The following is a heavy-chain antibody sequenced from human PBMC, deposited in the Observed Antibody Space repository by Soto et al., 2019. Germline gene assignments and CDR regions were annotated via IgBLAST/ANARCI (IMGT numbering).Heavy chain of an antibody. J-gene: IGHJ6*02. Sequence: KPGGSLRLSCAASGFTFSSYSMNWVRQAPGKGLEWVSSISSSSSYIYYADSVKGRFTIPRDNAKNSLYLQMNSLRAEDTAVYYCARGDIVVVVAATPLYGMDVWGQGTTVTVSS. CDR1: GFTFSSYS. CDR3: ARGDIVVVVAATPLYGMDV. CDR2: ISSSSSYI. V-gene: IGHV3-21*01. D-gene: IGHD2-15*01.